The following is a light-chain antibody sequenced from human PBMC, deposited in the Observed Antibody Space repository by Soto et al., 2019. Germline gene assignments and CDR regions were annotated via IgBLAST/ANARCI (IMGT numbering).Light chain of an antibody. CDR3: AAWDDSLNAYV. Sequence: QLVLTQPPSVSGAPGQRVTISCTGSSSNIGAGYDVHWYQQLPGTAPKLLIYSNNQRPSGVPDRFSGSKSGTSASLAIRGLQSEDEADYYCAAWDDSLNAYVFGSGTQLTVL. CDR2: SNN. V-gene: IGLV1-40*01. CDR1: SSNIGAGYD. J-gene: IGLJ7*01.